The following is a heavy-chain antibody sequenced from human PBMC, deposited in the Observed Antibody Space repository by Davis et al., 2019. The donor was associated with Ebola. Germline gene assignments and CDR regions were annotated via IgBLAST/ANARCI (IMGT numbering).Heavy chain of an antibody. V-gene: IGHV5-10-1*01. D-gene: IGHD2-8*01. CDR1: GYTFTSQW. Sequence: GESLKISCQGAGYTFTSQWISWVRQMRGKGLEWMGTIDPSDSYTKYSPSFEGHVTISADKSTSNVYLQWSSLKASDTAMYYCAREDTNIHYYMDVWGKGTTVTVSS. J-gene: IGHJ6*03. CDR3: AREDTNIHYYMDV. CDR2: IDPSDSYT.